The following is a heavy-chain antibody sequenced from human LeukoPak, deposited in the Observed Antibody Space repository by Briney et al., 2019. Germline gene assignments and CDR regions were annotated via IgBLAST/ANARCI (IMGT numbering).Heavy chain of an antibody. D-gene: IGHD3-3*01. CDR3: ARDHGDFWSGSKYYFDY. Sequence: GGSPRLPCAASGFTFSGYGMHWVRQAPGKGLEWVAFIHYDGSKSYYADSVKGRFTISRDNSRNTLHLQMNSLRAEDTAVYYCARDHGDFWSGSKYYFDYWGQGTLVTVSS. V-gene: IGHV3-30*02. J-gene: IGHJ4*02. CDR2: IHYDGSKS. CDR1: GFTFSGYG.